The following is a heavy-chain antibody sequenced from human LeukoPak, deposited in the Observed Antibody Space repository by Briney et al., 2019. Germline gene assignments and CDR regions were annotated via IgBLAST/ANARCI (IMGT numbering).Heavy chain of an antibody. CDR1: GFAFSTYC. V-gene: IGHV3-74*01. Sequence: GGSLRLSCAASGFAFSTYCMHWVRQAPGKGPMWVSRICPDGTVTNYADSVKARFIISRDNARNTVYLQMNSLRVEDTAVYYCVRDFRSADYWGQGTLVTVSS. J-gene: IGHJ4*02. CDR3: VRDFRSADY. CDR2: ICPDGTVT.